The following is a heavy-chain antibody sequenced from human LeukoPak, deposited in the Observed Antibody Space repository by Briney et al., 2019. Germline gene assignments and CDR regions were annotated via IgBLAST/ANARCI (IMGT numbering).Heavy chain of an antibody. D-gene: IGHD3-9*01. Sequence: ASVKVSCKTSGFPFTTYGINWVRQAPGQGLEWMGWINTYNGDTNYAQKFQGRVSMTTDTSTSTVYIELRSLTSDDTAAYYCAREWWGYDVLTGDNWFDPWGQGTLVTVSS. V-gene: IGHV1-18*01. CDR1: GFPFTTYG. J-gene: IGHJ5*02. CDR2: INTYNGDT. CDR3: AREWWGYDVLTGDNWFDP.